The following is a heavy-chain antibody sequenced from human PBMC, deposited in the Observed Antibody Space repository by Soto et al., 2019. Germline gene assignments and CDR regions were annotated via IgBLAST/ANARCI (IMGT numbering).Heavy chain of an antibody. V-gene: IGHV4-59*01. Sequence: QVQLQESGPGLVKPSETLSLTCTVSGGSISSYYWSWIRQPPGKGLEWIGYIYYSGSTKYHPSLKCRVTISVETSKNRFSLKLSSVTAADTAVYYCARDLDYDSGRRDAFDIWGQGTMVTVSS. D-gene: IGHD3-10*01. J-gene: IGHJ3*02. CDR1: GGSISSYY. CDR2: IYYSGST. CDR3: ARDLDYDSGRRDAFDI.